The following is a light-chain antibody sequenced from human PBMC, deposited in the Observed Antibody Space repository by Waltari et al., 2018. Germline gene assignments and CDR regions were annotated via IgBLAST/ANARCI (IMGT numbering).Light chain of an antibody. Sequence: QSALTQPRSVSGSPGQSVTIPCTGTSRDVGGSNYVSCYQQHPGKAPKLMIYDVSKRPSGVPDRFSGSKSGNTASLTISGLQAEDEADYYCCSYAGSYTFEVFGGGTKLTVL. CDR2: DVS. CDR1: SRDVGGSNY. V-gene: IGLV2-11*01. CDR3: CSYAGSYTFEV. J-gene: IGLJ2*01.